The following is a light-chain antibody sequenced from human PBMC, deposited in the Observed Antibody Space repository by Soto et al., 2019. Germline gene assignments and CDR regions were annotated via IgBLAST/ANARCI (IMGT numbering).Light chain of an antibody. Sequence: EIVMTQSSGTLAGAPGEKANLSCRASQEVCRNLTWYQQKPGQAPRLLIYGASTRATGVPARFSGSGSGTEFTLTISSLQSEDFAVYYCQQYSDWPLSFGGGTKVEIK. CDR3: QQYSDWPLS. CDR2: GAS. J-gene: IGKJ4*01. V-gene: IGKV3-15*01. CDR1: QEVCRN.